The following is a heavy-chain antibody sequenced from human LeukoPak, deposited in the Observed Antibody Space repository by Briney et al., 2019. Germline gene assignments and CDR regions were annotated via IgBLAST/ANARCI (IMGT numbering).Heavy chain of an antibody. D-gene: IGHD3-22*01. CDR2: ISYDGSNK. Sequence: PGGSLRLSCAASGFTFSSYAMHWVRQAPGKGLEWVAVISYDGSNKYYADSVKGRFTISRDNSKNTLYLQMNSLRAEDTAVYYCARDLGDYYDSSGYRVPSYFDYWGQGTLVTVSS. V-gene: IGHV3-30-3*01. CDR3: ARDLGDYYDSSGYRVPSYFDY. CDR1: GFTFSSYA. J-gene: IGHJ4*02.